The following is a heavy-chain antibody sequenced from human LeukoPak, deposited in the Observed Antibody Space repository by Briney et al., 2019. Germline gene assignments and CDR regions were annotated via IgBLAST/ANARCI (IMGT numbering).Heavy chain of an antibody. CDR2: ISGSGTA. D-gene: IGHD1-7*01. CDR3: ARGTELTRTSGHYSFDY. CDR1: AGSINTYF. J-gene: IGHJ4*02. Sequence: KPSETLSLTCTISAGSINTYFWTWVRQPARKGLEWIGRISGSGTAYYNPSLESRVTISLDTANNQLFLRMTSVSAADTAVYYCARGTELTRTSGHYSFDYWGQGTLVSVSS. V-gene: IGHV4-4*07.